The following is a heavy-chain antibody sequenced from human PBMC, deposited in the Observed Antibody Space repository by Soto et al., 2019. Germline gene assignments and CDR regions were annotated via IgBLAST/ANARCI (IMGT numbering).Heavy chain of an antibody. J-gene: IGHJ4*02. Sequence: QVQLEQSGAEVKQPGSSVRVSCKTSGGTFSTYAINWVRQAPGQGLEWMGAIIPLFGTADYSQKFQGRVTITADESTSTAYMELSSLRSDDTAVYFCARPKGTYCSGYYYLDCWGQGTLVTVSS. CDR2: IIPLFGTA. D-gene: IGHD6-19*01. CDR1: GGTFSTYA. CDR3: ARPKGTYCSGYYYLDC. V-gene: IGHV1-69*01.